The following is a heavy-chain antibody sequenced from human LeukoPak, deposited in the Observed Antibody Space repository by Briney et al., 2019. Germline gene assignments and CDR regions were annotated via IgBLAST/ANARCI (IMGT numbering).Heavy chain of an antibody. CDR3: AKVDYGGNTRPDTPVDY. D-gene: IGHD4-23*01. Sequence: GGSLRLSCAASGFTFSSYSMNWVRQDPGKGLEWVSSISSSSSYIYYADSVKGRFTISRDNSKHTLYLQMNSLRAEDTAVYYCAKVDYGGNTRPDTPVDYWGQGTLVTVSS. J-gene: IGHJ4*02. CDR2: ISSSSSYI. V-gene: IGHV3-21*01. CDR1: GFTFSSYS.